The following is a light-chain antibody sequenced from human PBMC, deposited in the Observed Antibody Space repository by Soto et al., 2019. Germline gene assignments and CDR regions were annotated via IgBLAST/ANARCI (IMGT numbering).Light chain of an antibody. CDR3: AAWDDSLNGV. J-gene: IGLJ1*01. CDR2: SNN. CDR1: SSNIGSNT. Sequence: QCVLTQPPSASGTPGQRGTISCSGSSSNIGSNTVNWYQQLPGTAPKLLICSNNQRPSGVPDRFSGSKSGTSASLATSGLQSEDEADYYCAAWDDSLNGVFGTGTKVTVL. V-gene: IGLV1-44*01.